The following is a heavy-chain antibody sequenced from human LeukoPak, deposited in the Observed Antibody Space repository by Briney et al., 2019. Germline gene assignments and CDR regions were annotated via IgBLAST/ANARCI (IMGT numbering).Heavy chain of an antibody. D-gene: IGHD3-22*01. CDR3: ARHRYYYDSSGYPMGNYFDY. V-gene: IGHV4-59*08. CDR2: IYYSGRT. CDR1: GGSISSYY. Sequence: SETLSLSCTVSGGSISSYYWSWIRQPPGKGLEWIGYIYYSGRTTYNPSLKSRVTTSVDTSKNQFSLELSSVTAADKAVYYCARHRYYYDSSGYPMGNYFDYWGQGTLVTVSS. J-gene: IGHJ4*02.